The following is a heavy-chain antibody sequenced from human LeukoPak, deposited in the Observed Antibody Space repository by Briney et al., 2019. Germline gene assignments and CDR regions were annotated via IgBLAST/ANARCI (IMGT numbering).Heavy chain of an antibody. CDR3: AREISAGGGNEDYYYYMDV. J-gene: IGHJ6*03. D-gene: IGHD4-23*01. CDR2: IYYSGST. CDR1: GYSISSGYY. V-gene: IGHV4-38-2*02. Sequence: SETLSLTCTVSGYSISSGYYWGWIRQPPGKGLEWIGSIYYSGSTYYNPSLKSRVTISVDTSKNQFSLKLSSVTAADTAVYYCAREISAGGGNEDYYYYMDVWGKGTTVTVSS.